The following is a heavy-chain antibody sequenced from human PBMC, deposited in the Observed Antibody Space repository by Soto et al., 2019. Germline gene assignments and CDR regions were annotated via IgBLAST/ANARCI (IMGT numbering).Heavy chain of an antibody. J-gene: IGHJ4*02. V-gene: IGHV1-69*02. CDR3: ASRHDYGDYCY. Sequence: ASVKVSCKASGGTFSSYTISWVRQAPGQGLEWMGRIIPILGIANYAQKFQGRVTITADKSTSTAYMELSSLRSEDTAVYYCASRHDYGDYCYWGQGTLVTVSS. CDR1: GGTFSSYT. CDR2: IIPILGIA. D-gene: IGHD4-17*01.